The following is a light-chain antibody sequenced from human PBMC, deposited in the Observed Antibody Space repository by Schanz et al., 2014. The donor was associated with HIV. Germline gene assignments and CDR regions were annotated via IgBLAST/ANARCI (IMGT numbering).Light chain of an antibody. CDR1: SSNTGRNT. CDR2: TNN. CDR3: ATWDDTLHGWV. V-gene: IGLV1-44*01. Sequence: QSVLTQPPSASGTPGQRVTISCSGSSSNTGRNTANWYHQVPGAAPKLLVHTNNQRPSGIPDRFSGSKSGTSASLAISGLQSEDEADYYCATWDDTLHGWVFGGGTKLTVL. J-gene: IGLJ3*02.